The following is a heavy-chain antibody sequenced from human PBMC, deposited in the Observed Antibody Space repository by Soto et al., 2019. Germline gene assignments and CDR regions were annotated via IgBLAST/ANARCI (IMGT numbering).Heavy chain of an antibody. CDR1: GFTFGSYA. CDR3: TRYYYESSGYYVY. D-gene: IGHD3-22*01. J-gene: IGHJ4*02. CDR2: IRSEANGGTT. Sequence: GGSLRLSCTGSGFTFGSYALSWVRQAPGKGLEWVGVIRSEANGGTTDYAASVKGRITISRDESKSIAYMEINSLQTEDTAVYYCTRYYYESSGYYVYWGQGALVTVSS. V-gene: IGHV3-49*04.